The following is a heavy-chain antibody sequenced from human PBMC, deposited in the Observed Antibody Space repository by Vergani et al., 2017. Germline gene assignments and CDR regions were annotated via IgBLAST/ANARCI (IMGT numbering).Heavy chain of an antibody. CDR2: IYQTGET. CDR3: ARRVYYGSGSYYE. V-gene: IGHV4-38-2*01. CDR1: GYSINLGYY. J-gene: IGHJ4*02. D-gene: IGHD3-10*01. Sequence: QVQMKVSGPGQVKPSETLPLMCAVSGYSINLGYYWGFIRQSPEKGLEWIGSIYQTGETFYNPSLKSRVTISVDTSKNQFSLKLTSVTASDTAVYYCARRVYYGSGSYYEWGQGTLVIVSS.